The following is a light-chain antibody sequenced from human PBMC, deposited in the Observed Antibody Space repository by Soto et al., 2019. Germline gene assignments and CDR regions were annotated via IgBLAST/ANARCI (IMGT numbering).Light chain of an antibody. V-gene: IGKV1-39*01. Sequence: DLQMTQSPSSLSASVGERVTITRRASQSISTNLNWYQQKPGKAPKLLISGASALQGGVSSRFSGSGSGTGFTLTISCLQPEDSATYFCQQSHTTLFTFGPGTTVDLK. CDR2: GAS. J-gene: IGKJ3*01. CDR3: QQSHTTLFT. CDR1: QSISTN.